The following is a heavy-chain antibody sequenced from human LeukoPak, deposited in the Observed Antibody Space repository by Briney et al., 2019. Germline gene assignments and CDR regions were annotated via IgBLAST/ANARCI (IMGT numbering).Heavy chain of an antibody. CDR2: ISGSGGST. D-gene: IGHD2-15*01. J-gene: IGHJ3*02. Sequence: GGSLRLSCAASGFTFSSYAMSWVRQAPGKGLEWVSAISGSGGSTYYADSVKGRFTISRDNSKNTLYLQMNSLRAEDTAVYYCAKGVGVVVVAANDAFDIWGQGTMVTVSS. CDR3: AKGVGVVVVAANDAFDI. V-gene: IGHV3-23*01. CDR1: GFTFSSYA.